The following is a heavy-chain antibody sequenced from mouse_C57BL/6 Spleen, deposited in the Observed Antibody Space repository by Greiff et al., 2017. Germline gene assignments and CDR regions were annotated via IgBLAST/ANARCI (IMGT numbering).Heavy chain of an antibody. CDR2: ISSGSSTI. CDR1: GFTFSDYG. CDR3: ANHYGSSYVAMDY. V-gene: IGHV5-17*01. D-gene: IGHD1-1*01. Sequence: EVQLVESGGGLVKPGGSLKLSCAASGFTFSDYGMHWVRQAPEKRLEWVAYISSGSSTIYYADTVKGRFTISSDNAKNTLFLQMTSLKSEDTDMYHCANHYGSSYVAMDYGGQGTAVTVST. J-gene: IGHJ4*01.